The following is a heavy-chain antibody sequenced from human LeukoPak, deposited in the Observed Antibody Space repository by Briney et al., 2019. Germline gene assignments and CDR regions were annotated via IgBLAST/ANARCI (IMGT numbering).Heavy chain of an antibody. CDR1: GFSLSSSGVG. D-gene: IGHD2-2*02. V-gene: IGHV2-5*02. Sequence: SGPTLVNPTQTLTLTCTFSGFSLSSSGVGVGWIRQPPGKALEWLALIYWDDDKRYSPSLTSRLTVSKDTSKNQVVLTMTNMDPVDTATYYCAHRNLYCSSASCYTADAFAIWGQGTLVTVSS. CDR2: IYWDDDK. J-gene: IGHJ3*02. CDR3: AHRNLYCSSASCYTADAFAI.